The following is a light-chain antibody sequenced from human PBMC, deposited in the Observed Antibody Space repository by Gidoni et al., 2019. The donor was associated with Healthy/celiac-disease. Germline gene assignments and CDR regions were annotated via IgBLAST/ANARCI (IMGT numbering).Light chain of an antibody. Sequence: IVLTQSPGTLSLSPGERATPPCRASQSVSSSYLAWYQQKPGQAPRLLIYGASRRATGIPDRFSGSGSGTDFTLTISRLEPEDFAVYYCQQYGSSPLTFGGGTKVEIK. CDR1: QSVSSSY. J-gene: IGKJ4*01. CDR2: GAS. CDR3: QQYGSSPLT. V-gene: IGKV3-20*01.